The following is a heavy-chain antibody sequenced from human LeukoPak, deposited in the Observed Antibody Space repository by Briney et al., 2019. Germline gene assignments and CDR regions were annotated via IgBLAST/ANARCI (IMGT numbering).Heavy chain of an antibody. CDR3: ARTTDLLEWLSFDH. Sequence: PSQTLSLTCTVSGGSITSGVYYWGFIRQPPGKGLEWIGRIQPGGTTNDKPSLKHRLTMSLDTSKSQFSLRLTSMTAADTAVYYCARTTDLLEWLSFDHWGQGILVTV. V-gene: IGHV4-61*02. J-gene: IGHJ4*02. D-gene: IGHD3-3*01. CDR2: IQPGGTT. CDR1: GGSITSGVYY.